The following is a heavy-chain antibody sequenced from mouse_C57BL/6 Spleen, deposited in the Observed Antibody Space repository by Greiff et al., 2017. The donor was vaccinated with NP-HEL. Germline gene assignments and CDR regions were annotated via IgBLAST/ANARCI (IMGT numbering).Heavy chain of an antibody. V-gene: IGHV5-9-1*02. J-gene: IGHJ4*01. D-gene: IGHD1-1*01. CDR1: GFTFSSYA. CDR2: ISSGGDYI. CDR3: TRSHYYGSSYRDY. Sequence: EVNVVESGEGLVKPGGSLKLSCAASGFTFSSYAMSWVRQTPEKRLEWVAYISSGGDYIYYADTVKGRFTISRDNARNTLYLQMSSLKSEDTAMYYCTRSHYYGSSYRDYWGQGTSVTVSS.